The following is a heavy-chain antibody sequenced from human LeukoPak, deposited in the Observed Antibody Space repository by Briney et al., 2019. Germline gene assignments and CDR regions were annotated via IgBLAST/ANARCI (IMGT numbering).Heavy chain of an antibody. V-gene: IGHV1-18*01. CDR3: AREAPVAAGSDAFDI. CDR1: GGTFSRYA. D-gene: IGHD6-19*01. CDR2: ISPYNSNT. Sequence: GASVKVSCKASGGTFSRYAISWVRQAPGQGLEWMGWISPYNSNTKYAQKLQGRVTMTTDTSTNTAYMEVRSLRSDDTAVYYCAREAPVAAGSDAFDIWGQGTMVTVSS. J-gene: IGHJ3*02.